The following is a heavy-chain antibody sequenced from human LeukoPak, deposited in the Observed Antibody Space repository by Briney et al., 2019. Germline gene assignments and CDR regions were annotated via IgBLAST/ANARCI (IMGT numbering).Heavy chain of an antibody. CDR1: GGSISSYY. J-gene: IGHJ4*02. CDR3: AGGRPLGYCSGGSCYSDY. V-gene: IGHV4-39*07. D-gene: IGHD2-15*01. Sequence: SETLSLTCTVSGGSISSYYWGWIRQPPGKGLEWIGSMYYSGSTYYNPSLKSRVTISVDTSKNQFSLKLSSVTAADTAVYYCAGGRPLGYCSGGSCYSDYWGQGTLVTVSS. CDR2: MYYSGST.